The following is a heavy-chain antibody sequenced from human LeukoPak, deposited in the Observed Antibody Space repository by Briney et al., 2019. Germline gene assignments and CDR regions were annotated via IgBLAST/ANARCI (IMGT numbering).Heavy chain of an antibody. V-gene: IGHV4-59*08. D-gene: IGHD6-19*01. CDR1: GGSMSPYH. Sequence: SSETLSLTCTVSGGSMSPYHWCWIWQPPGKGLEWTGYIYYSGSTNYNPSLKSRVTISVDTSKNQFSLKLSSVTAADTAIYYCARAVSGRFDYWGQGTLVAVSS. J-gene: IGHJ4*02. CDR3: ARAVSGRFDY. CDR2: IYYSGST.